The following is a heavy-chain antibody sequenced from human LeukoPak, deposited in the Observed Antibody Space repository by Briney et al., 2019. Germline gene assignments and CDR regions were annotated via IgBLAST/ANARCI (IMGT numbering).Heavy chain of an antibody. CDR1: GFTFTTYA. CDR2: ISGSGTST. CDR3: AKGDYGGDFRYFDY. Sequence: GGSPRLSCAVSGFTFTTYAMTWVRQAPGKGLEWVSAISGSGTSTYYADSVKGRFTISRDNSKNTLYLQINSLRAEDTAVYYCAKGDYGGDFRYFDYWGPGTLVTVSS. J-gene: IGHJ4*02. D-gene: IGHD4-23*01. V-gene: IGHV3-23*01.